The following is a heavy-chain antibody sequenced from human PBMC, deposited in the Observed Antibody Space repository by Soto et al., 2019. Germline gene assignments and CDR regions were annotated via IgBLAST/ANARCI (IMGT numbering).Heavy chain of an antibody. Sequence: EVQLLESGGGWVQPGGSLRLSCAASGFTFSSYAMSWVRQAPGRGLEWVSGINNSGGDTYYADSVKGRITVSRDNSRNTLYLQMNSLRAEDTALYYCAKEVDYGDSHWYFNLWGRGTLVTVSS. V-gene: IGHV3-23*01. J-gene: IGHJ2*01. D-gene: IGHD4-17*01. CDR2: INNSGGDT. CDR3: AKEVDYGDSHWYFNL. CDR1: GFTFSSYA.